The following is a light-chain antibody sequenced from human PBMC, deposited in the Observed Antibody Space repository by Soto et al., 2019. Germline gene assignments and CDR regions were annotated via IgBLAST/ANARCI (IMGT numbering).Light chain of an antibody. J-gene: IGKJ1*01. CDR2: GAS. V-gene: IGKV3-20*01. CDR3: QQYGSAPAWT. Sequence: EIVLTQSPGTLSLSPGERATLSCRASQSISSSYLAWYQQKPGQAPRLLIYGASKRATGIQDRFSGSWSGTDFTLTISRLESEDLAVYYCQQYGSAPAWTFGQGTKVEIK. CDR1: QSISSSY.